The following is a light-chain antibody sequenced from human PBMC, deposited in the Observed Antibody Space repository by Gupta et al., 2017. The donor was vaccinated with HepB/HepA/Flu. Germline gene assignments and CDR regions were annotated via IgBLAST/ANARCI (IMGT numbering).Light chain of an antibody. J-gene: IGKJ2*01. CDR1: QSVLYSSNNKNY. CDR2: WAS. Sequence: DIVMTQSPDSLAVSLGERATINCTSSQSVLYSSNNKNYLAWYQQRPGQPPKLLIYWASTRESGVPDRFSGSGSGTXFTLTIXSLQADDVAVYYCQQDDRTPYTFGXGTKLEIK. CDR3: QQDDRTPYT. V-gene: IGKV4-1*01.